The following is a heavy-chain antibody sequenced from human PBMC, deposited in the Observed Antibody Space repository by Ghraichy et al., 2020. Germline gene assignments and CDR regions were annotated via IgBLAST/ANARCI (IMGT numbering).Heavy chain of an antibody. J-gene: IGHJ3*01. V-gene: IGHV1-2*02. CDR1: GYTFTDLY. D-gene: IGHD5-12*01. CDR3: ARLTSGYDALDL. Sequence: ASVKVSCKASGYTFTDLYVHWLRQAPGQGFEWMGWIDPNSGGTNYAQKFQGRVTLTRDTSISTAYMELSRLRSDDTAVYYCARLTSGYDALDLWGQGTMVTVSS. CDR2: IDPNSGGT.